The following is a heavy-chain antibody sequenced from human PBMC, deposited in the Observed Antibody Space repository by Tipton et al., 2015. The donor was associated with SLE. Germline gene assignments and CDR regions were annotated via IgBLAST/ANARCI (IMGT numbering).Heavy chain of an antibody. V-gene: IGHV3-21*01. CDR2: ISSSSSYI. J-gene: IGHJ4*02. D-gene: IGHD1-26*01. CDR3: ARDDEWELSYFDY. Sequence: GSLRLSCAASGFTFSSYSMNWVRQAPGKGLERVSSISSSSSYIYYADSVRGRFTISSDNAKNSLYLQMNSLRAEDTAVYYCARDDEWELSYFDYWGQGTLVTVSS. CDR1: GFTFSSYS.